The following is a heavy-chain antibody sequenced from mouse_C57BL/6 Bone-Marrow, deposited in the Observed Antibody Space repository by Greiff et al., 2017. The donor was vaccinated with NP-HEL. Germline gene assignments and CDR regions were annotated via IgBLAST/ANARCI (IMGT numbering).Heavy chain of an antibody. CDR3: AGRRYFDV. Sequence: QFQLQQSGAELARPGASVKMSCKASGYTFTSYTMHWVKQRPGQGLEWIGYINPSSGYTKYNQKFKDKATLTADKSSSTAYMQLSILTSEDSEVYYCAGRRYFDVWGTGTTVTVSS. CDR1: GYTFTSYT. J-gene: IGHJ1*03. CDR2: INPSSGYT. V-gene: IGHV1-4*01.